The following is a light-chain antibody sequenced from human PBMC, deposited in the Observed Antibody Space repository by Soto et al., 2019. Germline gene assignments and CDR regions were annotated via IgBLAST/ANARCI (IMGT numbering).Light chain of an antibody. CDR2: DAS. CDR3: QQFDNLPLT. CDR1: QDISNY. V-gene: IGKV1-33*01. J-gene: IGKJ4*01. Sequence: DIQMTQSPSSLSASVGDRVTITCQASQDISNYLNWYQQKPGKAPKILIYDASVLEAGVPSRFGGDGSGTHFTLSISSLQAEDVATYYCQQFDNLPLTFGGGTTVEIK.